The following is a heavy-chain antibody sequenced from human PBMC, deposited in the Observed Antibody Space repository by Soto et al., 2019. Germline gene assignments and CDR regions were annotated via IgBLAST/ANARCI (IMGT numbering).Heavy chain of an antibody. J-gene: IGHJ4*02. V-gene: IGHV4-59*01. Sequence: SETLSLTCTVSCGYIVNYYWRWIRKPPRKGLEWIGYIYYSGSTNYNPSLKSRVTISVDTSKNQFSLKLSSVTAADTAVYYCARAPRGNYGYPSYFDYWGQGTLVTVSS. D-gene: IGHD3-10*01. CDR1: CGYIVNYY. CDR3: ARAPRGNYGYPSYFDY. CDR2: IYYSGST.